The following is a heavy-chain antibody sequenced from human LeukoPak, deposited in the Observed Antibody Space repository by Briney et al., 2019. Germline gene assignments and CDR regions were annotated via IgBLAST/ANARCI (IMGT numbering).Heavy chain of an antibody. CDR1: GASISSYY. V-gene: IGHV4-59*01. CDR3: ARAPIPYDRSRTDYRFDS. J-gene: IGHJ5*01. CDR2: IYYSGST. Sequence: SETLSLTCSVSGASISSYYWSWIRQPPGKGLEWIGYIYYSGSTNYNPSLKSRVTISLDTSKSQFSLKLTSVTAADTAVYYCARAPIPYDRSRTDYRFDSWGQGTLVTVAS. D-gene: IGHD3-16*01.